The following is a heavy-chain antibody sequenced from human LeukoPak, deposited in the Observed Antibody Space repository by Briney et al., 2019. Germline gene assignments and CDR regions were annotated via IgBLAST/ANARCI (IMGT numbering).Heavy chain of an antibody. CDR2: ISGSGGHT. V-gene: IGHV3-23*01. CDR3: AKGGAATMRDGYNYYYYYMEV. J-gene: IGHJ6*03. D-gene: IGHD5-24*01. Sequence: GGSLRLSCAASGITFSSHAMSWVRQAPGRGLEWVSLISGSGGHTYYGDSVKGRFTISRDNSTNRLYLQMNSLRPEDTAVYYCAKGGAATMRDGYNYYYYYMEVWGRGTTVTVSS. CDR1: GITFSSHA.